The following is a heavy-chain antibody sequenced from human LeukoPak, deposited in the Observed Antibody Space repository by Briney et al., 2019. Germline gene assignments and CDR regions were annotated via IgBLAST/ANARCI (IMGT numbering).Heavy chain of an antibody. J-gene: IGHJ6*03. CDR2: IFHSGST. Sequence: SETLSLTCAVSSGSISSRNWWTWVRQPPGKGLEWIGEIFHSGSTNYNPSLKSRVTITIDKSKNQFSLNLSSVTAADTAVYYCARIRGAGADFYYYYMDVWGKGTTVTVSS. CDR3: ARIRGAGADFYYYYMDV. V-gene: IGHV4-4*02. CDR1: SGSISSRNW.